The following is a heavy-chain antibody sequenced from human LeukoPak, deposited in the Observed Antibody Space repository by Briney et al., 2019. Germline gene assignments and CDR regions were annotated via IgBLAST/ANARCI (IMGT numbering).Heavy chain of an antibody. CDR1: GFTFSSYS. Sequence: GGSLRLSCAASGFTFSSYSMNWVRQAPGKGLEWVSYISSSSSTIYYADYVKGRFTISRDNAKNSLYLQMNSLRAEDTAVYYCASLDYGEVVIRDYWGQGTLVTVSS. J-gene: IGHJ4*02. CDR2: ISSSSSTI. CDR3: ASLDYGEVVIRDY. D-gene: IGHD4-17*01. V-gene: IGHV3-48*01.